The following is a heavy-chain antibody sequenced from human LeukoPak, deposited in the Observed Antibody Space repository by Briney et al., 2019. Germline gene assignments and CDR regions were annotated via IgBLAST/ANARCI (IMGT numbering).Heavy chain of an antibody. J-gene: IGHJ5*02. V-gene: IGHV4-59*01. CDR3: ARGGNYGDYSWFDP. D-gene: IGHD4-17*01. CDR2: ISNIGST. CDR1: GASISSYF. Sequence: SETLSLTCSVSGASISSYFWTWIRQSPGKGLEWIGYISNIGSTNYNPSLKSRVTISGDTSKNQFSLKLSSVTAADTAVYYCARGGNYGDYSWFDPWGQGTLVTVSS.